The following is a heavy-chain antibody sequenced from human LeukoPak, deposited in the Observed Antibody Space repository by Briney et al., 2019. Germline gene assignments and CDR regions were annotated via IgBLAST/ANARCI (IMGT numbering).Heavy chain of an antibody. Sequence: GGSLRLSCAASGFTFSSYGMRWVRQAPGKGLEWVAFIRYDGSNKYYADSVKGRFTISRDNSKNTLYLQMNSLRVEDTAVYYCAKGAGRDYIWGTSSHRGILDDWGRGTLVTVSS. CDR1: GFTFSSYG. V-gene: IGHV3-30*02. CDR3: AKGAGRDYIWGTSSHRGILDD. D-gene: IGHD3-16*01. CDR2: IRYDGSNK. J-gene: IGHJ4*02.